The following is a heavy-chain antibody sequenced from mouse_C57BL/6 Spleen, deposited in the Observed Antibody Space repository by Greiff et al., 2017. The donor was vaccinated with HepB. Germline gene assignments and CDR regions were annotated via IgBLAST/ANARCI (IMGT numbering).Heavy chain of an antibody. V-gene: IGHV5-17*01. CDR3: ARPITTVDWYFDV. CDR2: ISSGSSTI. J-gene: IGHJ1*03. D-gene: IGHD1-1*01. CDR1: GFTFSDYG. Sequence: VQLKESGGGLVKPGGSLKLSCAASGFTFSDYGMHWVRQAPEQGLEWVAYISSGSSTIYYADTVKGRFTISRDNAKNTLFLQMTSLGSEDTAMDYCARPITTVDWYFDVWGTGATVTVSS.